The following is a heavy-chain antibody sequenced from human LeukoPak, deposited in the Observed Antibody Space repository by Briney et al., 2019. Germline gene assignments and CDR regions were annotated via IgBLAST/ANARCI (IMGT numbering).Heavy chain of an antibody. CDR2: IRSKAYGGTT. J-gene: IGHJ4*02. D-gene: IGHD3-10*01. CDR1: GFTFGDYA. V-gene: IGHV3-49*03. Sequence: PGGSLRLSCTASGFTFGDYAMSWFRQAPGKGLEWVGFIRSKAYGGTTEYAASVKGRFTISRDESKSIAYLQMISLKTEDTAVYYCTRAHIWFGELRGNYFDYWGQGTLVTVSS. CDR3: TRAHIWFGELRGNYFDY.